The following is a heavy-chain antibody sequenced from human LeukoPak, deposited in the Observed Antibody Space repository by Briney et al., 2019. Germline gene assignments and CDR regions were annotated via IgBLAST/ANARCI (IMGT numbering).Heavy chain of an antibody. J-gene: IGHJ4*02. CDR1: GGSISGYY. V-gene: IGHV4-59*01. CDR3: ARAKVYYGSGGVWVKEGNYFDY. CDR2: IYYSGST. Sequence: SETLSLTCAVSGGSISGYYWSWIRQPPGKGLEWIGYIYYSGSTNYNPSLKSRVTISVDTSKNQFSLKLSSVTAADTAVYYCARAKVYYGSGGVWVKEGNYFDYWGQGTLVTVSS. D-gene: IGHD3-10*01.